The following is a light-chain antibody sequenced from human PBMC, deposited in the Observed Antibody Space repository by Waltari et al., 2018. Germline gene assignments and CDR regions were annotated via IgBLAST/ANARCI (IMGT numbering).Light chain of an antibody. V-gene: IGKV4-1*01. CDR2: WAS. CDR3: QHYYSIPRT. J-gene: IGKJ3*01. CDR1: QSILYSSNNKNY. Sequence: DIVMTQSPDSLAASLGERATLNCKSTQSILYSSNNKNYLAWYQQKPGQPPKLLIYWASTRESGVPDRFSGSGSGTDFTLTISSLQAEDVAVYYCQHYYSIPRTFGPGTKVDIK.